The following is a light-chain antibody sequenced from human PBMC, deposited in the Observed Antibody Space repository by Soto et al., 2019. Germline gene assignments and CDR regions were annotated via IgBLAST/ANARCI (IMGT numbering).Light chain of an antibody. V-gene: IGLV2-14*03. CDR2: DVS. J-gene: IGLJ2*01. Sequence: QSALTQPASVXGXPXXSXXXXXXXXXXXVGGYDYVSWYQHHPGKAPRLMIYDVSNRPSGISNRFSASKSGNTASLTISGLQAEDEADYYCSSYTSSSSVVFGGGTKLTVL. CDR3: SSYTSSSSVV. CDR1: XXXVGGYDY.